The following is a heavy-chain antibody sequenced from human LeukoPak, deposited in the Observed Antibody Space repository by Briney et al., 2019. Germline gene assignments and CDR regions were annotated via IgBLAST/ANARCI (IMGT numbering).Heavy chain of an antibody. J-gene: IGHJ3*02. CDR3: ARSPNSLTYYYDTTLSFDI. V-gene: IGHV4-30-4*01. CDR1: GGSISSGDYY. Sequence: SETLSLTCTVSGGSISSGDYYWSWIRQPPGKGLEWIGYIYYSGSTYYNPSLKSRVTISVDTSKNQFSLKLSSVTAADTAVYYCARSPNSLTYYYDTTLSFDIWGQGTMVTVSS. D-gene: IGHD3-22*01. CDR2: IYYSGST.